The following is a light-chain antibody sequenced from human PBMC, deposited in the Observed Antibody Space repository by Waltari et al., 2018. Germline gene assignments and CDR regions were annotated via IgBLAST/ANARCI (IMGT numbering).Light chain of an antibody. J-gene: IGKJ1*01. Sequence: EVVLTQSPDTLSLSPGERATLSCRASQSVGRYLAWYQQKPGQAPRLLIYDASTRATGIPDRFSGSGSGTDFSLTISRLESEDFAVYYCQKYVNLPATFGQGTKVEIK. V-gene: IGKV3-20*01. CDR3: QKYVNLPAT. CDR1: QSVGRY. CDR2: DAS.